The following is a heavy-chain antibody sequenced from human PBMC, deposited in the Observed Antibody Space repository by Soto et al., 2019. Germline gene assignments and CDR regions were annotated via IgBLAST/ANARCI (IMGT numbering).Heavy chain of an antibody. V-gene: IGHV4-34*01. Sequence: SETMSLTCAVDGGSFSGYYLSWIRQPPGKGLEWIGEINHSGSTNYNPSLKSRVTISVDTSKNQFSLKLSSVTAADTAVYYCARYHMTPYYFDYWGQGTLVTVSS. CDR2: INHSGST. D-gene: IGHD2-15*01. CDR1: GGSFSGYY. CDR3: ARYHMTPYYFDY. J-gene: IGHJ4*02.